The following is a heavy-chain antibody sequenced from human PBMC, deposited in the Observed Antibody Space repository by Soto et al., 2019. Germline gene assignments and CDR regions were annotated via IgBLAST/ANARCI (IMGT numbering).Heavy chain of an antibody. CDR1: GGSISSGGYS. Sequence: NPSETLSLTCAVSGGSISSGGYSWNWIRQPPGKGLEWIGYIYHSGSTYYNPSLRSRVTISVDRSKNQFSLNLSSVTAADTAVYYCARVTYYDFWYFDLWGRGTLVTVSS. CDR2: IYHSGST. D-gene: IGHD3-22*01. J-gene: IGHJ2*01. CDR3: ARVTYYDFWYFDL. V-gene: IGHV4-30-2*01.